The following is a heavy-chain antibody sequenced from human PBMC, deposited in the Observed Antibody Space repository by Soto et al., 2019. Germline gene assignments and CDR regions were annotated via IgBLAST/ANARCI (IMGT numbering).Heavy chain of an antibody. J-gene: IGHJ5*02. CDR3: ARSWYYDSSGSAFDP. V-gene: IGHV1-18*04. D-gene: IGHD3-22*01. CDR1: GYTFTTYG. CDR2: ISTYNGNT. Sequence: SVKVSCQPSGYTFTTYGITWVREAPGQGLEWMGWISTYNGNTNYAQKFQGRVTMTTDTSTTTVYMELRSLRSDDTAVYYCARSWYYDSSGSAFDPWGQGTLVTVSS.